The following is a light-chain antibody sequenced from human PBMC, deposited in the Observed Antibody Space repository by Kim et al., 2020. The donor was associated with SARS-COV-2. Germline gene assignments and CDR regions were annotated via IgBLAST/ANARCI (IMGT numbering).Light chain of an antibody. CDR1: LSITRW. J-gene: IGKJ2*01. V-gene: IGKV1-5*01. Sequence: GDRVTITWRASLSITRWLAWYQLQPGNAPKVLIYGASSLESGVPSRFSGSGSGTAFTLTIRGLQPDDSATYHCQQHNSVFGQGTNWRSN. CDR3: QQHNSV. CDR2: GAS.